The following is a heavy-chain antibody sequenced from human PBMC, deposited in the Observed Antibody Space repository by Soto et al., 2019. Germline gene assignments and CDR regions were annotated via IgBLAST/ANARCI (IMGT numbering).Heavy chain of an antibody. D-gene: IGHD1-26*01. CDR3: VRGGILEATSPYYYYGLDV. CDR1: GYTFSTYG. Sequence: ASVKVSCKVFGYTFSTYGLSWVRQAPGQGLEWMGWVSPYNGNTYYAPGLQGRVTMTTDTSTNTAYMSLRSLRSDDTAIYYCVRGGILEATSPYYYYGLDVWGQGTPVTVSS. CDR2: VSPYNGNT. J-gene: IGHJ6*02. V-gene: IGHV1-18*01.